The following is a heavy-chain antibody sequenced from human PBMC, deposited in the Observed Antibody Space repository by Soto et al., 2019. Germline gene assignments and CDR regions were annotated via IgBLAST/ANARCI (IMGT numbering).Heavy chain of an antibody. D-gene: IGHD3-22*01. J-gene: IGHJ6*02. CDR2: ISYDGSNK. CDR1: GFTFSSYV. V-gene: IGHV3-30*18. Sequence: GGSLRLSCAASGFTFSSYVMHWVRQAPGKGLEWVAVISYDGSNKYYADSVKGRFTISRDNSKNTLYLQMNSLRAEDTAVYYCANVPGGYYDSSGYYPYYYYGMDVWGQGTTVTVSS. CDR3: ANVPGGYYDSSGYYPYYYYGMDV.